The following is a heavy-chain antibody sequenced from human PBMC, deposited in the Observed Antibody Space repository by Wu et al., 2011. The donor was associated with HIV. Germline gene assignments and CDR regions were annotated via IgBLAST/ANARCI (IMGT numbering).Heavy chain of an antibody. CDR2: ISAYNGNT. D-gene: IGHD5-12*01. CDR3: ARDPPGYPYYFDY. J-gene: IGHJ4*02. Sequence: QVQLVQSGPEVKKPGASVRVSCKASGYAFTTYGFSWVRQAPGQGLEWMGWISAYNGNTNYAQSLQGRVTLTTDTSTSTAYMELRSLSSDDTAVYYCARDPPGYPYYFDYWGQGTLVTVSS. V-gene: IGHV1-18*01. CDR1: GYAFTTYG.